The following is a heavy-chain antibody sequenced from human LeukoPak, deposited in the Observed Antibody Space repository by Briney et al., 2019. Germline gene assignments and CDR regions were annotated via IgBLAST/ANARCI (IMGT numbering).Heavy chain of an antibody. CDR3: ARDFSVVMIARGWFDP. CDR1: GFTFSSYA. V-gene: IGHV3-30-3*01. CDR2: ISYDGSNK. Sequence: TGGSLRLSCAASGFTFSSYAMHWVRQAPGKGLEWVAVISYDGSNKYYADSVKGRFTISRDNSKNTLYLQMNSLRAEDTAVYYCARDFSVVMIARGWFDPWGQGTLVTVSS. D-gene: IGHD3-3*01. J-gene: IGHJ5*02.